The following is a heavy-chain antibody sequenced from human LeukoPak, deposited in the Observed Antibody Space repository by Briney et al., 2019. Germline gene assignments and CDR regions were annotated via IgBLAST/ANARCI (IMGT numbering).Heavy chain of an antibody. V-gene: IGHV3-74*01. CDR1: GFSLSRYW. D-gene: IGHD1-26*01. CDR2: INSDEATT. CDR3: ARDFIVGVSTLGFDL. J-gene: IGHJ3*01. Sequence: GGSLRLSCAASGFSLSRYWMHWVRQVPGKGLVWVSHINSDEATTTYADSVKGRSTISADKAKNTLYLQMNSLKAEDTAVYYCARDFIVGVSTLGFDLWGQGAMVTVSS.